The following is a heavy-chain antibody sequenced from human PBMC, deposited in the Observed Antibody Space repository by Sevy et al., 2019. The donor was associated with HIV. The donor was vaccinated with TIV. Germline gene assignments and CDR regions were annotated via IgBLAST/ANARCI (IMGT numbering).Heavy chain of an antibody. Sequence: ASVKVSCKASGYTFTKYYIHWVRQAPGQGLEWMGIIDRSDGATVYAQNFEGRVTMTRDTSTSTVYMDLSSLRSEDTAVYYCARFNSDDGHGMDIWGQGTTVTVSS. V-gene: IGHV1-46*01. CDR1: GYTFTKYY. J-gene: IGHJ6*02. CDR3: ARFNSDDGHGMDI. D-gene: IGHD1-26*01. CDR2: IDRSDGAT.